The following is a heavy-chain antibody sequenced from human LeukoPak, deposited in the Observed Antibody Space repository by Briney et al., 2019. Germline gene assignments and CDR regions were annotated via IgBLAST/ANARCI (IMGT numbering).Heavy chain of an antibody. J-gene: IGHJ4*02. CDR1: GGSFNGYY. V-gene: IGHV4-34*01. D-gene: IGHD4-17*01. CDR3: ARGNDYGDSFDY. CDR2: INNTGST. Sequence: NPSETLSLTCAVYGGSFNGYYLTWIRQPPGKGLEWIGEINNTGSTTYRPSLKSRVTISLDTSKNQFSLKVRSVTAVDTAVYYCARGNDYGDSFDYWGQGTLVTVSS.